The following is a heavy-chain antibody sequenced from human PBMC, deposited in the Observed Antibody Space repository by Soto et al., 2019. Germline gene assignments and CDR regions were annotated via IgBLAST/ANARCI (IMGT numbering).Heavy chain of an antibody. Sequence: GGSLRLSCAASGFTFSDYYMSWIRQAPGKGMDWVSYISSSGSATYYAGSVKGRFTISRDNAKNSLYLQMNSLRAEDTAVYYCARVDRWYVVPAAKYYYMDVLGKATTVTVSS. D-gene: IGHD2-2*01. CDR3: ARVDRWYVVPAAKYYYMDV. J-gene: IGHJ6*03. CDR2: ISSSGSAT. CDR1: GFTFSDYY. V-gene: IGHV3-11*01.